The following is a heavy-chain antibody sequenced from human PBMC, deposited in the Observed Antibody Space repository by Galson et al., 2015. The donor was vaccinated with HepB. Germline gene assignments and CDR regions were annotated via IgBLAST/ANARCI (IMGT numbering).Heavy chain of an antibody. V-gene: IGHV3-23*01. CDR3: AKDLLVFGLRDFWSGYYFDY. D-gene: IGHD3-3*01. CDR1: GFTFSSYA. CDR2: ISGSGGST. J-gene: IGHJ4*02. Sequence: SLRLSCAASGFTFSSYAMSWVRQAQGKGLEWVSAISGSGGSTYYAESVKGRFTISRDNSKNTLYLQMNSLRAEDTAVYYCAKDLLVFGLRDFWSGYYFDYWGQGTLVTVSS.